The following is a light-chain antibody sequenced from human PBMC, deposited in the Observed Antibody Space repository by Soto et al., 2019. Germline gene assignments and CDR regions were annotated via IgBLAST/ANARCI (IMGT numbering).Light chain of an antibody. CDR3: QQYETYWT. CDR2: KAS. CDR1: QSISSW. J-gene: IGKJ1*01. V-gene: IGKV1-5*03. Sequence: DIQMTQSPSTLSASVGYRFTLTCRASQSISSWLAWYQQQPGEDPNLLIYKASTLESGVPSRFSGRGFGTEFTLTISSLQPDDSATYYCQQYETYWTFGQGTKVDIK.